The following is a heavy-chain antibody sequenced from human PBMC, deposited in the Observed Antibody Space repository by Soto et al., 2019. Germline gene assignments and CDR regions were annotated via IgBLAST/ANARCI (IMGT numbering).Heavy chain of an antibody. CDR3: ARDGWAYCSGGSCYSDAFDI. CDR2: ISYDGSNK. CDR1: GFTFSSYA. D-gene: IGHD2-15*01. J-gene: IGHJ3*02. V-gene: IGHV3-30-3*01. Sequence: PGGSLRLSCAASGFTFSSYAMHWVRQAPDKGPEWVAVISYDGSNKYYADSVKGRFTISRDNSKNTLYLQMNSLRAEDTAVYYCARDGWAYCSGGSCYSDAFDIWGQGTMVTVSS.